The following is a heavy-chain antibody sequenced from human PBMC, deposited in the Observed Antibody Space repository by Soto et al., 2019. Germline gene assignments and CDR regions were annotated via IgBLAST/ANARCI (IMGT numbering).Heavy chain of an antibody. J-gene: IGHJ6*02. CDR2: IYPGDSDT. CDR1: GYIFSTYW. Sequence: PGESLKISCKGSGYIFSTYWIAWVRQMPGKGLEWMGIIYPGDSDTRYGPSFQGQVTISADKSINTAYLQWSSLRASDTAIYYCARRNPPSRDYNYYGMAVWGQGTTVTVSS. D-gene: IGHD6-6*01. CDR3: ARRNPPSRDYNYYGMAV. V-gene: IGHV5-51*01.